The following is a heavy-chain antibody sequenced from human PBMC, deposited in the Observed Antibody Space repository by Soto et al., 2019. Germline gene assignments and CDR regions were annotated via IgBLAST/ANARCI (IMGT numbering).Heavy chain of an antibody. CDR1: VFTFSSYG. CDR3: AKDPPPYCSGGSCYSGYFQH. D-gene: IGHD2-15*01. CDR2: ISYDGSNK. Sequence: GWSLRLSCAASVFTFSSYGMHWVRQAPGKGLEWVAVISYDGSNKYYADSVKGRFTISRDNSKNTLYLQMNSLRAEDTAVYYCAKDPPPYCSGGSCYSGYFQHWGQGTLVTVSS. V-gene: IGHV3-30*18. J-gene: IGHJ1*01.